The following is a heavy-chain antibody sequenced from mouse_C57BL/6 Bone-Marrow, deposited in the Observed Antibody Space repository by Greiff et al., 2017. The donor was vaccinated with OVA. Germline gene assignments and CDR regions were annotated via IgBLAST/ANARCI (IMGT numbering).Heavy chain of an antibody. CDR1: GFTFSSYG. V-gene: IGHV5-6*01. CDR2: ISSGGSYT. D-gene: IGHD1-1*01. Sequence: EVKLQESGGDLVKPGGSLKLSCAASGFTFSSYGMSWVRQTPDKRLEWVATISSGGSYTYYPDSVKGRFTISRDNAKNTLYLQMSSLKSEDTAMYYCARHGSSYGYWGQGTTLTVSS. J-gene: IGHJ2*01. CDR3: ARHGSSYGY.